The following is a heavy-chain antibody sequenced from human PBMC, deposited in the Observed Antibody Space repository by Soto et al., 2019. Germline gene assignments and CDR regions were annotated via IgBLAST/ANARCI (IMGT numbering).Heavy chain of an antibody. D-gene: IGHD2-15*01. CDR3: ARRTSGYCSGGSCLGNFDY. CDR2: ISAYNGNT. J-gene: IGHJ4*02. V-gene: IGHV1-18*01. Sequence: ASVKVSCKASGYTFTSYGISWVRQAPGQGLEWMGWISAYNGNTNYAQKLQGRVTMTTDTSTSTAYMELRSLRSDDTAVYYCARRTSGYCSGGSCLGNFDYWGQGTLVTVSS. CDR1: GYTFTSYG.